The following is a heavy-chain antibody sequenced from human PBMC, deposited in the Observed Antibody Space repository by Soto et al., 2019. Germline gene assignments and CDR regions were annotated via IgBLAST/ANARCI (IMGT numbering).Heavy chain of an antibody. CDR2: IYYSGST. CDR1: GDSISSGGYY. D-gene: IGHD1-26*01. CDR3: ATDPGVGWFDP. J-gene: IGHJ5*02. V-gene: IGHV4-31*03. Sequence: QVQLQESGPGLVKPSQTLSLTCTVSGDSISSGGYYWSWIRQHPGKGLEWIGCIYYSGSTYYDPSLKSRVTISVDTSKNQFSLKLSSVTAADTAVYCCATDPGVGWFDPWGQGTLVTVSS.